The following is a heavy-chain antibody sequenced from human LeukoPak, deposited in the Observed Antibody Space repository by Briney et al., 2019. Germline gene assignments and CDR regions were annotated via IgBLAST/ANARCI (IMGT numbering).Heavy chain of an antibody. D-gene: IGHD3-16*01. CDR3: ARDWGDYYCYYMDV. J-gene: IGHJ6*03. CDR1: GLTLSNYW. V-gene: IGHV3-74*01. Sequence: GGSLRLSCAASGLTLSNYWMHWVRQAPGKGLVWVSRINSDGSSTSYAESVKGRFTVSRDNAKNTLYLQMNSLRAEDTAVYYCARDWGDYYCYYMDVWGKGTTVTVSS. CDR2: INSDGSST.